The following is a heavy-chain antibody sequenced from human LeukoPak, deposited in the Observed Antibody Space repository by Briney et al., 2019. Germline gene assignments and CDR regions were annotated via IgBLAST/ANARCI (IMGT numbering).Heavy chain of an antibody. J-gene: IGHJ4*02. CDR1: GFTFRSYA. Sequence: GGSLRLSCAASGFTFRSYAMSWVRQAPGKGLEWVSAISGGGDTIYYADSVKGRFTISRDNSKNTLYLQMNSLRAEDTAVYYCAKREGPYYFAYWGQGTLVTVSS. CDR3: AKREGPYYFAY. CDR2: ISGGGDTI. V-gene: IGHV3-23*01. D-gene: IGHD5-24*01.